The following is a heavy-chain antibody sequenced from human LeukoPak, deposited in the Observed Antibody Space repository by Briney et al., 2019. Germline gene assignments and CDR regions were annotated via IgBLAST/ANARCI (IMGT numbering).Heavy chain of an antibody. J-gene: IGHJ4*02. Sequence: SETLSLTCTVSGGSISSYYWSWIQQPPGKGLEWIGYIYYSGSTNYNPSLKSRVTISVDTSKNQFSLKLSSVTAADTAVYYCARVGYSYGFTIDYWGQGTLVTVSS. D-gene: IGHD5-18*01. CDR3: ARVGYSYGFTIDY. CDR1: GGSISSYY. V-gene: IGHV4-59*01. CDR2: IYYSGST.